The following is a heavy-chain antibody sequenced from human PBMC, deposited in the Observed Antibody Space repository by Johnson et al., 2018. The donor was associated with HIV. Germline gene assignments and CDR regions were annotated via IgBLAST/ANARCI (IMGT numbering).Heavy chain of an antibody. CDR2: IISDVSSA. J-gene: IGHJ3*02. CDR1: GFTFSSYG. V-gene: IGHV3-74*02. Sequence: VQLVESGGGLVKPGESLRLSCAASGFTFSSYGMHWVRQAPGQGLVWVSRIISDVSSAIYTDSVTGRFTISRDNTKNTLYLQMSSLRAEDTAVYYCATSGSHFAFDIWGQGTMVTVSS. D-gene: IGHD1-26*01. CDR3: ATSGSHFAFDI.